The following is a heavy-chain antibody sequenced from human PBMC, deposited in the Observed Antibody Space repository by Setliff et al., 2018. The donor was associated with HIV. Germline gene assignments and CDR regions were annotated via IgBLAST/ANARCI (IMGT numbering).Heavy chain of an antibody. CDR2: ITADGGGT. Sequence: TGGSLRLSCAASGFTFSSHWMHWVRQAPGKGLVWVSRITADGGGTNYADSVKGRFTISRDNAKNTVYLQMNSLRAEDTAVYYCTRVVGGNLYPSAFDIWAQGTMVTVSS. CDR3: TRVVGGNLYPSAFDI. V-gene: IGHV3-74*01. J-gene: IGHJ3*02. CDR1: GFTFSSHW. D-gene: IGHD4-4*01.